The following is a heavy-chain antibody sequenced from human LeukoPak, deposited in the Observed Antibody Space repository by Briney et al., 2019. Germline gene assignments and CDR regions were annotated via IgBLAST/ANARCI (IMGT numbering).Heavy chain of an antibody. CDR3: AKDGDTVSGTYYFDMDV. V-gene: IGHV3-30*18. J-gene: IGHJ6*03. D-gene: IGHD1-26*01. CDR2: ISYDGSNK. Sequence: PGGSLRLSCAASGFTFSSYGMHWVRQAPGEGLEWVAVISYDGSNKYYADSVKGRFTISRDNSRNTLYLQMNSLRAEDTALYYCAKDGDTVSGTYYFDMDVWGKGTTVTISS. CDR1: GFTFSSYG.